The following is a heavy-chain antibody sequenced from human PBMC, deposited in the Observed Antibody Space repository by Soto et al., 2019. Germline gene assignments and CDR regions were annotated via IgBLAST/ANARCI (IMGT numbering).Heavy chain of an antibody. CDR1: GYTFTSYA. V-gene: IGHV1-3*01. CDR2: INAGNGNT. Sequence: QVQLVQSGAEVKKPGASVKVSRKASGYTFTSYAMHWVRQAPGQRLEWMGWINAGNGNTKYSQKFQGRVTITRDTTASTAYMELSSLRSEDTAVYYCARAGTTDYYYYGMDVWGQGTTVTVSS. CDR3: ARAGTTDYYYYGMDV. J-gene: IGHJ6*02. D-gene: IGHD1-7*01.